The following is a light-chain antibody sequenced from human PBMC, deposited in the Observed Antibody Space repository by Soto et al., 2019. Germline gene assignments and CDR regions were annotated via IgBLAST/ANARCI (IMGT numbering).Light chain of an antibody. Sequence: DILMTQSPSTLSASVGDRVTITCRASQSISSWLAWYQQKPGKAPKLLIYKASSLESGVPSRFSGTGSGTEFTLTISSLQPDDFATYYCQQYNSYRITFGQGTRLEIK. V-gene: IGKV1-5*03. CDR1: QSISSW. J-gene: IGKJ5*01. CDR3: QQYNSYRIT. CDR2: KAS.